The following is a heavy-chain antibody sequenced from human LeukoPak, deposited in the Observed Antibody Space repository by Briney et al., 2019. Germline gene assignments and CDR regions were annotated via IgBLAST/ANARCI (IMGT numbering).Heavy chain of an antibody. Sequence: GRSLRLSCAASGFFSMYAMHWVRQAPGKGLEWVAAVAYDGKHQYYADSVKGRFTISKDKSKNTLYMNSLRAEDTAVYYCARDCRESFDTAMGGRAFDIWGQGTMVTVSS. D-gene: IGHD5-18*01. CDR3: ARDCRESFDTAMGGRAFDI. CDR1: GFFSMYA. J-gene: IGHJ3*02. V-gene: IGHV3-30*04. CDR2: VAYDGKHQ.